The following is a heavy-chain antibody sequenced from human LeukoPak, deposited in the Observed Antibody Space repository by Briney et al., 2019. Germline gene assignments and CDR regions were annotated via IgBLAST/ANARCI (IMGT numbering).Heavy chain of an antibody. J-gene: IGHJ4*02. CDR1: GFTFSSYA. V-gene: IGHV3-23*01. Sequence: GGSLRLSCAASGFTFSSYAMTWVRQAPGKGLEWVSAISGSGGFTYYADSVKGRFTISRDNSKNTLYLQMNSLRAEDTAVYYCAKWAGSGNGHFDCWGQGTLVTVSS. D-gene: IGHD3-10*01. CDR2: ISGSGGFT. CDR3: AKWAGSGNGHFDC.